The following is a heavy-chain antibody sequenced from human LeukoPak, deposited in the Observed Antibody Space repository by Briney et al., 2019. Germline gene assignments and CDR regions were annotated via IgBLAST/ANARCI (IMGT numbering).Heavy chain of an antibody. Sequence: ASVKVSCKGSGYTFTSYYIHWVRQAPGQGLEWLGIINPIGGSTNYAQKFQGRVTMTRDTSTSTVYMELNSLRSEDTAVYYCAKDYVEVTPLGMDVWGQGTTVTVSS. CDR1: GYTFTSYY. V-gene: IGHV1-46*01. J-gene: IGHJ6*02. CDR3: AKDYVEVTPLGMDV. CDR2: INPIGGST. D-gene: IGHD2-21*02.